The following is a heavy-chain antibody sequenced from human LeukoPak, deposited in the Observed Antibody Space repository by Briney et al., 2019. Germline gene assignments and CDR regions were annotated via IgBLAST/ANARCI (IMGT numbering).Heavy chain of an antibody. V-gene: IGHV4-39*01. CDR2: IYYSGST. D-gene: IGHD3-3*01. CDR3: ARRNYDVLSGYYDAFDI. Sequence: SETLSLTCTVSGGSISSSSSYWGWIRQPPGKGLEWIGSIYYSGSTYYNPSLKSRVTISVDTSKNQFSLRLSSVIAADTAVYYCARRNYDVLSGYYDAFDIWDQGTMVTVSS. CDR1: GGSISSSSSY. J-gene: IGHJ3*02.